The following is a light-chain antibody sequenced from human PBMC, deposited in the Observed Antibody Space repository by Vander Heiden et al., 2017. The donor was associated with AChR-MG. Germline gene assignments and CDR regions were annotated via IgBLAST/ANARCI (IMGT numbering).Light chain of an antibody. CDR1: SSHVVSYNL. Sequence: QSALTQAASVSGSPGQSITISCTGASSHVVSYNLVSWYQHHPGNAPKLMIYEGNKRPSGVSNRFSGSKSGNAASLTISGLQAEDEADYYCCSYAGSTTWVFGGGTKLTVL. J-gene: IGLJ3*02. V-gene: IGLV2-23*01. CDR3: CSYAGSTTWV. CDR2: EGN.